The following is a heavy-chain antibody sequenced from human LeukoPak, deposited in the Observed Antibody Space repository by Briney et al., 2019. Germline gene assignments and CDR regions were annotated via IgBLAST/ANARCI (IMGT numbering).Heavy chain of an antibody. CDR1: GFTFSSYA. D-gene: IGHD6-13*01. J-gene: IGHJ4*02. CDR3: AREESGIAAAGTVDY. Sequence: PGGSLRLSCAASGFTFSSYAMSWVRQAPGKGLEWVSYISSSGGSIYYTDSVKGRFTISRDNAKNSLYLQMNSLRAEDTAVYYCAREESGIAAAGTVDYWGQGTLVTVSS. V-gene: IGHV3-48*04. CDR2: ISSSGGSI.